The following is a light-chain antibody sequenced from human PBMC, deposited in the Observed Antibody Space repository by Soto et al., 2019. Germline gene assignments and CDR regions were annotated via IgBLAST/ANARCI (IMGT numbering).Light chain of an antibody. J-gene: IGLJ1*01. V-gene: IGLV2-14*01. Sequence: QSVLTQPASVSGSPGQSITISCTGTSSDVGGYNSVSWYQQHPGKAPKLMIYNVSNRPSGVSNRFSGSKSGNTASLTISRLQAEDEADYYCSSYTSSSTYVFGTGTKLTVL. CDR1: SSDVGGYNS. CDR3: SSYTSSSTYV. CDR2: NVS.